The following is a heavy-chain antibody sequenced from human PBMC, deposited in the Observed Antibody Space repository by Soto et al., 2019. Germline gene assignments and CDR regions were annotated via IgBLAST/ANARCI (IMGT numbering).Heavy chain of an antibody. Sequence: SETLSLTCTVSGGSISSGGYYWSWIRQHPGKGLEWIGYIYYSGSTYYNPSLKSRVTISVDTSKNQFSLKLSSVTAADTAVYYCARAPSSNYDSSGPTHFDYWGQGTLVTVSS. CDR1: GGSISSGGYY. CDR3: ARAPSSNYDSSGPTHFDY. CDR2: IYYSGST. J-gene: IGHJ4*02. D-gene: IGHD3-22*01. V-gene: IGHV4-31*03.